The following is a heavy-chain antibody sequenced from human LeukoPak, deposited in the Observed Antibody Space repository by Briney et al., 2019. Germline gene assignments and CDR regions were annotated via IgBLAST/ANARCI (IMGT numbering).Heavy chain of an antibody. CDR3: ATDHSMANTAWWFDP. D-gene: IGHD5-24*01. Sequence: ASVKVSCKASGYTFTGYYMHWVRQAPGQGLEWMGWINPNSGGTNYAQKFQGRVTMTRDTSISTAYMELSRLRSGDTAFYYCATDHSMANTAWWFDPWGQGTLVTVSS. CDR2: INPNSGGT. J-gene: IGHJ5*02. V-gene: IGHV1-2*02. CDR1: GYTFTGYY.